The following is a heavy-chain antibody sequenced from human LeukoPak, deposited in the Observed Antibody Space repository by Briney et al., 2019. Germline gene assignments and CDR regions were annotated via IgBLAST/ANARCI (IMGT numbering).Heavy chain of an antibody. V-gene: IGHV3-49*04. CDR1: EFTFGDYA. J-gene: IGHJ4*02. CDR2: IRSKAYGGTT. CDR3: ARENYGEDY. Sequence: GGSLRLSCTASEFTFGDYAISWVRQAPGKGLEWVGFIRSKAYGGTTDYAASVKGRFTISRDDSKTIAYLQLSSLKTEDTAVYYCARENYGEDYWGQGTRVTVSS. D-gene: IGHD4-17*01.